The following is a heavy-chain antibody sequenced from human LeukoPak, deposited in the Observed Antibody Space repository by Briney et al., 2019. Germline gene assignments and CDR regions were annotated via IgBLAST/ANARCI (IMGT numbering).Heavy chain of an antibody. CDR3: ARTRSYYVSYFQH. CDR1: GYTFTTFA. J-gene: IGHJ1*01. D-gene: IGHD1-26*01. V-gene: IGHV1-46*01. CDR2: INPSGGST. Sequence: ASVKVSCKASGYTFTTFAMNWVRQAPGQGLEWMGIINPSGGSTSYAQKFQGRVTMTRDTSTSTVYMELSSLRSEDTAVYYCARTRSYYVSYFQHWGQGTLVTVSS.